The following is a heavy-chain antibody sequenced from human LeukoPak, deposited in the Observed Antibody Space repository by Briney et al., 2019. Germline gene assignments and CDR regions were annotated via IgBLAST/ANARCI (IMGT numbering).Heavy chain of an antibody. CDR2: FDPEDSKT. CDR3: ATEGFKQQLVRIYPFDY. J-gene: IGHJ4*02. D-gene: IGHD6-13*01. CDR1: GYTLTELP. V-gene: IGHV1-24*01. Sequence: ASVKVSCKVSGYTLTELPIHWVRQAPGKGLEWMGGFDPEDSKTIYAQKFQGRVTMTEDTSTDTAYMELTSLRSEDTALYYCATEGFKQQLVRIYPFDYWGQGTLVTVSS.